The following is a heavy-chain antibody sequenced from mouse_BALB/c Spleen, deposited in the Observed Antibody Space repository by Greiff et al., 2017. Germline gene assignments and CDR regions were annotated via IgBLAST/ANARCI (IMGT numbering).Heavy chain of an antibody. Sequence: VKLVESGPGLVAPSQSLSITCTVSGFSLTSYGVHWVRQPPGKGLEWLGVIWAGGSTNYNSALMSRLSISKDNSKSQVFLKMNSLQTDDTAMYYCARDYEYAGRYFDVWGAGTTVTVSS. D-gene: IGHD2-4*01. CDR3: ARDYEYAGRYFDV. CDR1: GFSLTSYG. V-gene: IGHV2-9*02. CDR2: IWAGGST. J-gene: IGHJ1*01.